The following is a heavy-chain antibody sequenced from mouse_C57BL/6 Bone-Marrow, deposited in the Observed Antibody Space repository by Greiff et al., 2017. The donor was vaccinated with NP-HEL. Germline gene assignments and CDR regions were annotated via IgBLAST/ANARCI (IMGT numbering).Heavy chain of an antibody. V-gene: IGHV3-8*01. CDR3: ARYKGDPYCDY. D-gene: IGHD3-3*01. CDR2: ISYSGST. CDR1: GYSITSDY. Sequence: EVKLMESGPGLAKPSQTLSLTCSVTGYSITSDYWNWIRKFPGTKLEYMGYISYSGSTYYTPSLKSRISITRDTSTNQYYLQLNSVTTEDTATYYCARYKGDPYCDYWGQGTTLTVSS. J-gene: IGHJ2*01.